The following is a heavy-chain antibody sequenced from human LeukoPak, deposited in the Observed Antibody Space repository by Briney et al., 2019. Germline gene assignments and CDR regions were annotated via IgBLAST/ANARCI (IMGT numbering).Heavy chain of an antibody. D-gene: IGHD5-12*01. Sequence: PGGSLRLSCAASGFTFSSYAMSWVRQAPGKGLEWVSAISGSGGSTYYADSVKGRFTISRDNAKNSLYLQMNSLRAEDTAVYYCARDKLQVATVFDYWGQGTLVTVSS. J-gene: IGHJ4*02. CDR2: ISGSGGST. CDR1: GFTFSSYA. CDR3: ARDKLQVATVFDY. V-gene: IGHV3-23*01.